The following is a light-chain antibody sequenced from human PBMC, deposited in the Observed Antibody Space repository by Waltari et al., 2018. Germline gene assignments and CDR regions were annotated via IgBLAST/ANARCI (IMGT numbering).Light chain of an antibody. CDR1: PTISHDY. J-gene: IGKJ4*01. V-gene: IGKV3-20*01. CDR3: QQYASFPALT. CDR2: AAS. Sequence: EIVLTQSPDTLSLSPGEGADLSGTASPTISHDYLAWYQQKPGQTPRLLIYAASTRASGVPDRFRGSGSGTDFTLTISRLEPEDFAVYYCQQYASFPALTFGGGTKVET.